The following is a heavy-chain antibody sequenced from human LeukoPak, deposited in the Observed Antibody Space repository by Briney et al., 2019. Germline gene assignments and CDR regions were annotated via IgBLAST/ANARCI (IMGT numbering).Heavy chain of an antibody. CDR2: IYHSGTT. J-gene: IGHJ4*02. CDR3: ARRAGGYSHPYDY. Sequence: SETLSLTCAVSGASISSSNWWSWVRQPPGKGLEWIGEIYHSGTTNYNPSLKGRVTISVDTSKNQFSLKLSSVTAADTAVYYCARRAGGYSHPYDYWGQGTLVTVSS. V-gene: IGHV4-4*02. CDR1: GASISSSNW. D-gene: IGHD4-23*01.